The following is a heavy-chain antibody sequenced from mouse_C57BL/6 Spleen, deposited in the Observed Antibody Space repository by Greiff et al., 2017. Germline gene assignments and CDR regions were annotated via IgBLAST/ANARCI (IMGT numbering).Heavy chain of an antibody. Sequence: VQLQQSGAELVRPGSSVKMSCKASGYTFTSYGINWVKQRPGQGLEWIGYIYTGNGYTEYNEKFKGKATLTSDTSSSTAYMQLSSLTSEDSAIYFCALCYCSSCVYFDYWGQGTTLTVSS. CDR3: ALCYCSSCVYFDY. V-gene: IGHV1-58*01. CDR2: IYTGNGYT. J-gene: IGHJ2*01. D-gene: IGHD1-1*01. CDR1: GYTFTSYG.